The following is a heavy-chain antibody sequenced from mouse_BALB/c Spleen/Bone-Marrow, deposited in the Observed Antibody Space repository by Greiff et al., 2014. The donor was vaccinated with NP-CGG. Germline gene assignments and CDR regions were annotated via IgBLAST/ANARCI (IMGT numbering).Heavy chain of an antibody. D-gene: IGHD1-2*01. CDR3: TRLSLLRGYFYY. CDR2: IDPNNGGT. J-gene: IGHJ2*01. Sequence: VKLMESGAELVKPGTSVKLSCKASGYTFTSHYIYWVKQRPGQGLKWIGEIDPNNGGTNFNEKFKSKATLTVDESSSTAYMQLSSLTSEDSAVYYCTRLSLLRGYFYYWGQGTTLTVSS. V-gene: IGHV1S81*02. CDR1: GYTFTSHY.